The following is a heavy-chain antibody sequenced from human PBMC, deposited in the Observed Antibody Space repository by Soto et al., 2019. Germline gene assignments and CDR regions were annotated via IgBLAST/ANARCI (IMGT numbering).Heavy chain of an antibody. CDR3: AKVVYSNRPLLVDY. D-gene: IGHD4-4*01. V-gene: IGHV3-23*01. J-gene: IGHJ4*02. CDR2: ISGSGGST. Sequence: HPGGSLRLSCAASGFTFSSYAMSWVRQATGKGLEWVSAISGSGGSTYYADSVKGRFTISRDNSKNTLYLQMNSLRAEDTAVYYCAKVVYSNRPLLVDYWGQGTQVTSPQ. CDR1: GFTFSSYA.